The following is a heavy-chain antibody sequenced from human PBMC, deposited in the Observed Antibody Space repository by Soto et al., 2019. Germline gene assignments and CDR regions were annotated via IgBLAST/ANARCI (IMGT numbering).Heavy chain of an antibody. V-gene: IGHV4-61*07. CDR2: VFYSGSS. J-gene: IGHJ4*02. D-gene: IGHD2-21*01. CDR3: ARPLSIPQHYLDN. Sequence: RIRKTKGKGLEWIGQVFYSGSSNYNPCLKSRVTISIDTSTTQFSLKRTSVTAAGTAVFYTARPLSIPQHYLDNWGQATFVSVYS.